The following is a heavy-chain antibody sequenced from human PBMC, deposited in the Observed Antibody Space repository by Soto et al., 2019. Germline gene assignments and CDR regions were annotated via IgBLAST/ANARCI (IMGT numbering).Heavy chain of an antibody. Sequence: GASVKVSCKASGYTFTSYDINWVRQATGQGLEWMGWMNPNSGNTGYAQKFQGRVTMTGNTSISTAYMELSSLRSEDTAVYYCARRSGFTIFGVVIMYYFDYWGQGTLVTVSS. D-gene: IGHD3-3*01. CDR3: ARRSGFTIFGVVIMYYFDY. CDR1: GYTFTSYD. V-gene: IGHV1-8*01. CDR2: MNPNSGNT. J-gene: IGHJ4*02.